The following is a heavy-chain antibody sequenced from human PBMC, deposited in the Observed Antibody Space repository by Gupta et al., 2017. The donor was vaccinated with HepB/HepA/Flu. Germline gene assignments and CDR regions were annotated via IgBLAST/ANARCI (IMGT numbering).Heavy chain of an antibody. V-gene: IGHV1-8*01. D-gene: IGHD2/OR15-2a*01. Sequence: QVQLVQSGAAVKKPGASVKVSCKTSGYRFTTYDINWVRQAPGQGLEWMGRMNPNSGDTAYAQKFQDRLTMTRDTAVNTVHMELSSLTSDDTAIYYCARGLTYYKIVSAVDHWGQGALVTVSS. CDR2: MNPNSGDT. J-gene: IGHJ4*02. CDR1: GYRFTTYD. CDR3: ARGLTYYKIVSAVDH.